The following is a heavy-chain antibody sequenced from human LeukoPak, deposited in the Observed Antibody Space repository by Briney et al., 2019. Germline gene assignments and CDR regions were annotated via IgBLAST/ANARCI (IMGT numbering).Heavy chain of an antibody. D-gene: IGHD3-9*01. CDR3: ARRGYDILTGYSNWFDP. V-gene: IGHV1-18*01. Sequence: ASVKVSCKASGYTFTSYGISWVRQAPGRGLEWMGWISAYNGNTNYAQKLQGRVTMTTDTSTSTAYMELRSLRSDDTAVCYCARRGYDILTGYSNWFDPWGQGTLVTVSS. J-gene: IGHJ5*02. CDR1: GYTFTSYG. CDR2: ISAYNGNT.